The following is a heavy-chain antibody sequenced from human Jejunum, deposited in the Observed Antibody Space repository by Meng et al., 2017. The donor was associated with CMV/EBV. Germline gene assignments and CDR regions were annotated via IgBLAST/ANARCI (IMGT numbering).Heavy chain of an antibody. CDR3: ARGAIVGSTKSYADS. Sequence: GYNFKNYRIAWVRQMPGKGLEWRGNIYPGESDTRYSPSFQGQGTNSVDKALNTAYLEWSSLKASDTAMYFCARGAIVGSTKSYADSWGQGTLVTVSS. CDR2: IYPGESDT. V-gene: IGHV5-51*01. CDR1: GYNFKNYR. D-gene: IGHD1-26*01. J-gene: IGHJ4*02.